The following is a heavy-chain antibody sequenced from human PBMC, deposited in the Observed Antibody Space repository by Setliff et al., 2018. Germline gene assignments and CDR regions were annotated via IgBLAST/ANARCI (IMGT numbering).Heavy chain of an antibody. V-gene: IGHV1-18*01. Sequence: GASVKVSCKASGYTFTSYGISWVRQAPGQGLEWMGWISAYNGNTNYAQKLQGRVTMTTDTSTSTAYMELRSLRSDDTAAYYCARDPSLYCSSASCSPHWFDPWGQGTLVTVSS. D-gene: IGHD2-2*01. CDR2: ISAYNGNT. CDR1: GYTFTSYG. CDR3: ARDPSLYCSSASCSPHWFDP. J-gene: IGHJ5*02.